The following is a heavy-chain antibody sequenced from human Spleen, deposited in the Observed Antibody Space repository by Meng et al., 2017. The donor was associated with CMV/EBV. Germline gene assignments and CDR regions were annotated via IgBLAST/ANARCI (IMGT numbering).Heavy chain of an antibody. Sequence: GESLKISCAGSGFAFSGSAMHWVRQASGKGLEWVGRIRSKTNSYATTYAASVTGRFTISRDDSKKTTYLQMNSLKTEDTAVYYCVLVYGDSIAGYFYGMDVWGQGTTVTVSS. CDR3: VLVYGDSIAGYFYGMDV. CDR1: GFAFSGSA. V-gene: IGHV3-73*01. D-gene: IGHD4-17*01. J-gene: IGHJ6*02. CDR2: IRSKTNSYAT.